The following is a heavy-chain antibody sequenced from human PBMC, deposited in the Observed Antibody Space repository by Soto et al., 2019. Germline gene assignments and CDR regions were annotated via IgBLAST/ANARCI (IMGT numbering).Heavy chain of an antibody. J-gene: IGHJ6*02. CDR3: ARDLRIRGYCSSTSCPEYYYYGMDV. CDR1: GGTFSSYA. V-gene: IGHV1-69*13. D-gene: IGHD2-2*01. CDR2: IIPIFGTA. Sequence: ASVKVSCKASGGTFSSYAISWVRQAPGQGLEWMGGIIPIFGTANYAQKFQGRVTITADESTSTAYMELSSLRSEDTAVYYCARDLRIRGYCSSTSCPEYYYYGMDVWGQGTTVTVSS.